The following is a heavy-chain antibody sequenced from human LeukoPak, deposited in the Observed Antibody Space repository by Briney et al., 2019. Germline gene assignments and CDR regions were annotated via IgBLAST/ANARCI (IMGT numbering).Heavy chain of an antibody. CDR1: GGTFSSYA. CDR3: ARDRWGLSYPEDAFDI. J-gene: IGHJ3*02. CDR2: IIPIFGTA. V-gene: IGHV1-69*01. D-gene: IGHD7-27*01. Sequence: SVKVSCKASGGTFSSYAISWVRQAPGQGREWMGGIIPIFGTANYAQKFQGRVTITADESTSTAYMELSSLRSEDTAVYYCARDRWGLSYPEDAFDIWGQGTMVTVSS.